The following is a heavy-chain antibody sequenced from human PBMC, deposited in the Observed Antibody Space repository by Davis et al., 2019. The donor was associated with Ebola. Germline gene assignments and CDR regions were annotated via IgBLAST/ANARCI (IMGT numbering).Heavy chain of an antibody. V-gene: IGHV1-69*13. CDR2: IIPIFDTP. D-gene: IGHD3-9*01. Sequence: SVKVSCKTSGGSSSSHPISWVRQAPRQGLEWMGGIIPIFDTPHYAQKFRGRITITADASTSTAYMELSSLRSEDTATYFCARDFDGGNYYFDYWGPGTPVTVSS. CDR3: ARDFDGGNYYFDY. CDR1: GGSSSSHP. J-gene: IGHJ4*02.